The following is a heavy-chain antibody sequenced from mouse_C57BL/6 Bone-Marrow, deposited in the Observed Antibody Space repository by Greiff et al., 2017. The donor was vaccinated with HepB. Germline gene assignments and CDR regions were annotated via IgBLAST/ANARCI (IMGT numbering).Heavy chain of an antibody. V-gene: IGHV1-81*01. CDR2: ISPRSGNT. J-gene: IGHJ3*01. CDR3: ARSIYYYGSSFSRFAY. Sequence: VKLVESGAELARPGASVKLSCKASGYTFTSYGISWVKQRTGQGLEWIGEISPRSGNTYYNEKFKGKATLTADKSSSTAYMELRSLTSEDSAVYFFARSIYYYGSSFSRFAYWGQGTLVTVSA. CDR1: GYTFTSYG. D-gene: IGHD1-1*01.